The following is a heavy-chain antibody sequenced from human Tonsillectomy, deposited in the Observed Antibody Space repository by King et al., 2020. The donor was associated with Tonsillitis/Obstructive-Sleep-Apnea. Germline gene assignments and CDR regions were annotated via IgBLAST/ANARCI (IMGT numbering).Heavy chain of an antibody. V-gene: IGHV3-13*01. Sequence: VQLVESGGGLVQPGGSLRLSCAASGFTFRNYDMHWVRHVKGKGLEWVSVIGTAGDSYYPDSLKGRFTTSRENAKNSFYLQMNSLRAGDTAVYYCARARCPHCSSANCFRGLDIWGQGTMVTVSS. CDR3: ARARCPHCSSANCFRGLDI. CDR1: GFTFRNYD. CDR2: IGTAGDS. J-gene: IGHJ3*02. D-gene: IGHD2-2*01.